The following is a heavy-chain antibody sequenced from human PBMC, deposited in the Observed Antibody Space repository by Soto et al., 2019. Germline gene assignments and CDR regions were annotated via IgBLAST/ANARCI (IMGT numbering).Heavy chain of an antibody. D-gene: IGHD3-22*01. CDR2: ISSSSSYI. V-gene: IGHV3-21*01. J-gene: IGHJ4*02. Sequence: ESGGGLVKPGGSLRLSCAASGFTFSSYSMNWVRQAPGKGLEWVSSISSSSSYIYYADSVKGRFTISRDNAKNSLYLQMNSLKAGDTAVYYCARGRFDSSWYLYHFDYWGQGTLVTVSP. CDR1: GFTFSSYS. CDR3: ARGRFDSSWYLYHFDY.